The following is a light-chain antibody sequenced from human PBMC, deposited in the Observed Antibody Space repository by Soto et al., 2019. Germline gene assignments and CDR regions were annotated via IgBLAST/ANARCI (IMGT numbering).Light chain of an antibody. J-gene: IGLJ2*01. V-gene: IGLV2-23*03. Sequence: QSALTQPASVSGSPGQSITLSCTGTSSDVGSYNLVSWYQQHPGKAPKLMIYEGSKRPSGVSNRFSGSKSGNTASLTISGLQAEDEADYSCCSYAGSSTFDVVFGGGTKLTVL. CDR3: CSYAGSSTFDVV. CDR1: SSDVGSYNL. CDR2: EGS.